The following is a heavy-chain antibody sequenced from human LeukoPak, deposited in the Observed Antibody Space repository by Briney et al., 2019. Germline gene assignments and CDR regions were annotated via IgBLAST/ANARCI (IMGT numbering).Heavy chain of an antibody. CDR3: LSGSWYFDY. Sequence: TGGCLRLSCAASGFTFSRYWMHWVRQAPGKGLVWVSRINSDGSDTTYADSVKGRFTISRDNAKNTLYLQVNSLRAEDTAVYYCLSGSWYFDYWGQGTLVTVS. D-gene: IGHD6-19*01. CDR1: GFTFSRYW. J-gene: IGHJ4*02. V-gene: IGHV3-74*03. CDR2: INSDGSDT.